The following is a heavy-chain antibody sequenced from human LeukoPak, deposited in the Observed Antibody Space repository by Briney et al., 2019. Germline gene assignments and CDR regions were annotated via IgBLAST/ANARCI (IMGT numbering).Heavy chain of an antibody. V-gene: IGHV3-23*01. CDR1: GFTVSDTF. CDR3: AKGAIYCSSTSCYNGFDY. J-gene: IGHJ4*02. Sequence: GGSLRLSCAPSGFTVSDTFMRWVSQAAGKWRGWVSVISGSGGSTDYADSVKGGFTISRDNSKNSLYLQMNSLRAEDTAVYYCAKGAIYCSSTSCYNGFDYWGQGTLVTVSS. CDR2: ISGSGGST. D-gene: IGHD2-2*02.